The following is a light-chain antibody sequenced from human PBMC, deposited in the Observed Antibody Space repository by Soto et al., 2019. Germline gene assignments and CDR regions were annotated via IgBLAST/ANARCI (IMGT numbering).Light chain of an antibody. J-gene: IGKJ1*01. CDR1: QSIVTY. CDR2: AAS. CDR3: QQSYSTPPWT. Sequence: DIQMTQSPSSVSASVGDRVTITCRASQSIVTYLNWYLQKPGKAPKLLIYAASNLQSGVPSGFSGSGSGTDFTLTISSLQPEDFATYFCQQSYSTPPWTFGQGTKVDIK. V-gene: IGKV1-39*01.